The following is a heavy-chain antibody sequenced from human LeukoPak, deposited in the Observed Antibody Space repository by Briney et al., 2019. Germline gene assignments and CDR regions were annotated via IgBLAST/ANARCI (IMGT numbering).Heavy chain of an antibody. CDR3: AMQVGIYGDYNNWFDP. CDR1: GGSFSGYY. J-gene: IGHJ5*02. Sequence: SETLSLTCAVYGGSFSGYYWSWIRRPPGKGLEWIGEINHSGSTNYNPSLKSRVTISVDTSKIQFSLRLTSVTAADMAVYYCAMQVGIYGDYNNWFDPWGQGARVTVSS. D-gene: IGHD4-17*01. V-gene: IGHV4-34*01. CDR2: INHSGST.